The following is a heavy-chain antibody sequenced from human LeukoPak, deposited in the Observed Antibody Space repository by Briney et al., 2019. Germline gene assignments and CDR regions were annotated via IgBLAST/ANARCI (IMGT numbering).Heavy chain of an antibody. V-gene: IGHV1-46*01. D-gene: IGHD3-9*01. J-gene: IGHJ4*02. CDR1: GYTLTSYY. Sequence: GASAKVSCKASGYTLTSYYMHWVRQAPGQGPEWMGVINPSGGSTTSYAQKIQGRVTMTRDTSMSTVTMELSSLRSEDTAVYYCARGTLRYFDFWGQGTLVTVSS. CDR3: ARGTLRYFDF. CDR2: INPSGGSTT.